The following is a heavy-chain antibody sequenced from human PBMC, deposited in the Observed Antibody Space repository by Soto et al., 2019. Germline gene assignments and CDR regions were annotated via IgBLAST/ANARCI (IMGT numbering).Heavy chain of an antibody. CDR3: ARGRALNYYDSSGYYLLFDY. CDR2: INHSGST. D-gene: IGHD3-22*01. V-gene: IGHV4-34*01. J-gene: IGHJ4*02. CDR1: GGSFSGYY. Sequence: ETLSLTCAVYGGSFSGYYWSWIRQPPGKGLEWIGEINHSGSTNYNPSLKSRVTISVDTSKNQFSLKLSSVTAADTAVYYCARGRALNYYDSSGYYLLFDYWGQGTLVTVSS.